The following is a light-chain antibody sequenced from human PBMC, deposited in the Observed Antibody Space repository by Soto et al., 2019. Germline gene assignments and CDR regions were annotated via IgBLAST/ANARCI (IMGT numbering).Light chain of an antibody. J-gene: IGKJ2*01. CDR1: QSVLLSSNNKNY. CDR3: QQYYSPPYT. Sequence: DIVMTQSPDSLAVSLGERATINCKSSQSVLLSSNNKNYLAWYQQKPGQPPKLLIYWASTRESGVPERFSGSGSGTDFNLAISSLQAEDVAVYYCQQYYSPPYTFGQGTKLEIK. CDR2: WAS. V-gene: IGKV4-1*01.